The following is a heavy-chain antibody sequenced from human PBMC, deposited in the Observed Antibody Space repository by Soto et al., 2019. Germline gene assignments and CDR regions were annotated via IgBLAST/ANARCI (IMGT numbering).Heavy chain of an antibody. J-gene: IGHJ4*02. CDR3: ARGQIYNWNYDGAWYFDY. Sequence: QVQLVQSGAEVKKPGSSVKVSCKASGGTFSSYTISWVRQAPGQGLEWMGRIIPILGIANYAQKFQGRVTITADKSTSTAYMELSSLRSEDTAVYYCARGQIYNWNYDGAWYFDYWGQGTLVTVSS. V-gene: IGHV1-69*02. D-gene: IGHD1-7*01. CDR1: GGTFSSYT. CDR2: IIPILGIA.